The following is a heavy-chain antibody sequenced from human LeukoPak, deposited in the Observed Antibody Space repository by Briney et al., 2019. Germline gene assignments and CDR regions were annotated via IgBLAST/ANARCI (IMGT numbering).Heavy chain of an antibody. CDR1: GFTFSSYA. CDR2: ISGSGGST. Sequence: PGGSLRLSCAASGFTFSSYAMSWVRQAPGKGLEWVSAISGSGGSTYYADSVKGRFTISRDNSKNTLYLQMNSLRAEDTAVYYCAKDYYYDSSGRYVDWFDYWGQGTLVTVSS. CDR3: AKDYYYDSSGRYVDWFDY. V-gene: IGHV3-23*01. D-gene: IGHD3-22*01. J-gene: IGHJ4*02.